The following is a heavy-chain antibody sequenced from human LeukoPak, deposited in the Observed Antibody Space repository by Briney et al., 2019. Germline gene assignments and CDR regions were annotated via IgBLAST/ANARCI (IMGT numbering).Heavy chain of an antibody. J-gene: IGHJ3*02. D-gene: IGHD1-26*01. Sequence: TSETLSLTCAVYGGSFSDYYWNWIRQPPGKGLEWIGEINHSGNTNYSPSLKSRVTLSVDTSKSQFFLKLTSVTAADTAVYYCARRPGTYYAFDIRGQGTVVTVSS. V-gene: IGHV4-34*01. CDR3: ARRPGTYYAFDI. CDR2: INHSGNT. CDR1: GGSFSDYY.